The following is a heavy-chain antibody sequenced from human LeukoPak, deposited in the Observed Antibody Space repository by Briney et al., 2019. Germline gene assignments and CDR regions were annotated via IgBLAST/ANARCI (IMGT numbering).Heavy chain of an antibody. J-gene: IGHJ4*02. CDR3: ARETHYYDSSGYYGAFDY. D-gene: IGHD3-22*01. V-gene: IGHV3-53*01. Sequence: GGSLRLSYAASGFTVSSNYMSWVRQAPGKGLEWVSVIYSGGSTYYADSVKGRFTISRDNSKNTLYLQMNSLRAEDTAVYYCARETHYYDSSGYYGAFDYWGQGTLVTVSS. CDR1: GFTVSSNY. CDR2: IYSGGST.